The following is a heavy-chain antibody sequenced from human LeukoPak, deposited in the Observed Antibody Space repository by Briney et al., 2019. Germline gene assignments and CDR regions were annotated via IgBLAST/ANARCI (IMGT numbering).Heavy chain of an antibody. Sequence: SETLSLTCTVSGGTISSYYWSWIRQPPGKGLEWIGYIYYSGSTNYNPSLKSRVTISVDTSKNQFSLKLSSVTAADTAVYYCARFPPVPAARGYYMDVWGKGTTVTVSS. J-gene: IGHJ6*03. D-gene: IGHD2-2*01. V-gene: IGHV4-59*01. CDR3: ARFPPVPAARGYYMDV. CDR1: GGTISSYY. CDR2: IYYSGST.